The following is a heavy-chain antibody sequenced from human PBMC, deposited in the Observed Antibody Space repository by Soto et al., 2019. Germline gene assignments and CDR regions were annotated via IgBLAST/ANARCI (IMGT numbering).Heavy chain of an antibody. Sequence: GGSLRLSCAASGFTFSSYAMHWVRQAPGKGLEWVAVISYDGSNKYYADSVKGRFTISRDNSKNTLYLQMNSLRAEDTAVYYCARDRIAARTHYYYYGIDVSGQGTKVTVSS. CDR1: GFTFSSYA. CDR2: ISYDGSNK. J-gene: IGHJ6*02. V-gene: IGHV3-30-3*01. CDR3: ARDRIAARTHYYYYGIDV. D-gene: IGHD6-6*01.